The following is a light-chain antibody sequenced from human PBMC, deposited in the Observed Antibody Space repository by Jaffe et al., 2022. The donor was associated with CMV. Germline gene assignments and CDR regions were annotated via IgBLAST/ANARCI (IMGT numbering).Light chain of an antibody. CDR2: EVT. J-gene: IGLJ2*01. Sequence: QSALTQSPSASGSPGQSVTVSCTGTSSDIGGYDYVSWFQKHPGKAPKLIIYEVTKRPLGVPDRFSGSKSGNTASLTVSGLQAEDEADYYCSSYSGNNNLIFGGGTKVTVL. CDR3: SSYSGNNNLI. V-gene: IGLV2-8*01. CDR1: SSDIGGYDY.